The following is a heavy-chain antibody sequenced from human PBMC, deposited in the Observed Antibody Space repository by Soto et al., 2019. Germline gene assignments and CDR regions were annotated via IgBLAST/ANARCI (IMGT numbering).Heavy chain of an antibody. V-gene: IGHV4-59*01. J-gene: IGHJ4*02. D-gene: IGHD3-10*01. Sequence: SETLSLTCTVSRGSISNYYWSWIRQPPGKGPEWIGYVYHSGTTNYNPSLKSRVTISVDTSKNQYSLRLSSVTTADTALYYCATGRVLYGSEYWGQGTLVTVSS. CDR2: VYHSGTT. CDR1: RGSISNYY. CDR3: ATGRVLYGSEY.